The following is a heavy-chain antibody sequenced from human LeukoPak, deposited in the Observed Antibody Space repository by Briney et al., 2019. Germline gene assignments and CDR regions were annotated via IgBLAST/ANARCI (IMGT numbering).Heavy chain of an antibody. CDR2: ISSSSSTI. CDR3: ARESGLYDILTGYYYGMDV. D-gene: IGHD3-9*01. J-gene: IGHJ6*02. CDR1: GFTFSSYS. V-gene: IGHV3-48*02. Sequence: GGSLRLSCAASGFTFSSYSMSWVRQAPGKGLEWVSYISSSSSTIYYADSVKGRFTISRDNAKNSLYLQMNSLRDEDTAVYYCARESGLYDILTGYYYGMDVWGQGTTVTVSS.